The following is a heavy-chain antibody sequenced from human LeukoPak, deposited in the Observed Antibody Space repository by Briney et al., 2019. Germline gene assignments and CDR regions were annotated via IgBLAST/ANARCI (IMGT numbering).Heavy chain of an antibody. Sequence: GASVKDSCKASGYTFTGYYMHWVRQAPGQGLEWMGWINPNSGGTNYAQKFQGWVTMTRDTSISTAYMELSRLRSDDTAVYYCARDRHGYSYAMYYFDYWGQGTLVTVSS. CDR1: GYTFTGYY. CDR3: ARDRHGYSYAMYYFDY. D-gene: IGHD5-18*01. V-gene: IGHV1-2*04. J-gene: IGHJ4*02. CDR2: INPNSGGT.